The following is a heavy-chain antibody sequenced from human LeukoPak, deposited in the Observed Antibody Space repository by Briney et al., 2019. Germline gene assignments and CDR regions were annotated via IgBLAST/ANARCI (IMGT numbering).Heavy chain of an antibody. CDR3: ARGALGYSSSWYDY. D-gene: IGHD6-13*01. V-gene: IGHV3-7*01. CDR1: GFTFSSYW. J-gene: IGHJ4*02. Sequence: QSGGSLRLSCAASGFTFSSYWMSWVRQAPGKGLEWVANIKQDGSEKYYVDSVKGRFTISRDNAKNSLYLQMNSLRAEDTAVYYCARGALGYSSSWYDYWGQGTLVTVSS. CDR2: IKQDGSEK.